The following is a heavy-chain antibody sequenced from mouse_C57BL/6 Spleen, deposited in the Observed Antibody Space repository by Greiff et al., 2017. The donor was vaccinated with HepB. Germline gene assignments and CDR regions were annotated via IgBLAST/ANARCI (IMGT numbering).Heavy chain of an antibody. D-gene: IGHD1-1*01. V-gene: IGHV1-80*01. CDR2: IYPGDGDT. J-gene: IGHJ1*03. CDR1: GYAFSRYW. CDR3: ARSDYSWYFDV. Sequence: VQLQQSGAELVKPGASVKISCKASGYAFSRYWMNWVKQRPGKGLEWIGQIYPGDGDTNYNGKFKGKATLTADKSSSTAYMQLSSLTSEDSAVYFCARSDYSWYFDVWGTGTTVTVSS.